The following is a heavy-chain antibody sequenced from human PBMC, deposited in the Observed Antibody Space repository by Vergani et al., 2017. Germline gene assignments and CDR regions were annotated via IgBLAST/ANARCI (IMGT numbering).Heavy chain of an antibody. D-gene: IGHD2-2*02. CDR2: IYSGGSST. CDR1: GFTFSSYA. Sequence: EVQMLESGGGLVQPGGSLRLSCAASGFTFSSYAMSWVRQASGKGLEWVSVIYSGGSSTYYADSVKGRFTISRENSKNTLYLQMNSLRADDTAVYYCAKGGIVVVPAATPFDYWGQGTLVTVSS. V-gene: IGHV3-23*03. CDR3: AKGGIVVVPAATPFDY. J-gene: IGHJ4*02.